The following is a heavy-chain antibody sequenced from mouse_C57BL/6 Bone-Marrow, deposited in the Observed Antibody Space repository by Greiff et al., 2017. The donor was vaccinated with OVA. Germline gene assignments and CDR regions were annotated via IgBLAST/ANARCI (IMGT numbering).Heavy chain of an antibody. CDR3: ARRYSNYPGFAY. Sequence: QVQLQQPGAELVRPGSSVKLSCKASGYTFTSYWMHWVKQRPIQGLEWIGNIDPSDSETHYNQKFKDKATLTVDKSSSTAYMQFSSLTSEESAVYYCARRYSNYPGFAYWGQGTLVTVSA. CDR1: GYTFTSYW. CDR2: IDPSDSET. D-gene: IGHD2-5*01. J-gene: IGHJ3*01. V-gene: IGHV1-52*01.